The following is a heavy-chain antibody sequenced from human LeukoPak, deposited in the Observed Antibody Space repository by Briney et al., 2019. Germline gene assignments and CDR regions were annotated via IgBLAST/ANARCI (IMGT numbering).Heavy chain of an antibody. CDR3: ARDNWGGYASGSGDSSGYPIDY. CDR1: GYTFTGYY. D-gene: IGHD3-22*01. CDR2: INPNSGGT. Sequence: ASVKVSCKASGYTFTGYYMHWVRQAPGQGLEWMGWINPNSGGTNYAQKFQGRITITADESTSTAYMELSSLRSEDTAVYCCARDNWGGYASGSGDSSGYPIDYWGQGTLVTVSS. V-gene: IGHV1-2*02. J-gene: IGHJ4*02.